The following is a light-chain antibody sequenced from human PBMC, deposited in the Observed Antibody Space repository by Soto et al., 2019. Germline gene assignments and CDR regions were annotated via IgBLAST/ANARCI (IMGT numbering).Light chain of an antibody. V-gene: IGLV2-23*01. CDR3: CSYAGNSNYV. CDR1: SSDVGSYNL. Sequence: QSVLTQPASVSGSPGHSITISCTGTSSDVGSYNLVSWYQQHPGKAPKLMIFEGSKRPSGVSNRFSGSKSGNTASLTISGLQAEDEADYYCCSYAGNSNYVFGTGTKVTVL. CDR2: EGS. J-gene: IGLJ1*01.